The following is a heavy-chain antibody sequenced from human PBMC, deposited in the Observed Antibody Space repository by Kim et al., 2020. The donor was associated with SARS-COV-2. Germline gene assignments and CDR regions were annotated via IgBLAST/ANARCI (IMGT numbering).Heavy chain of an antibody. CDR3: ERGGPLSATGPDY. Sequence: SETLSLTCTVSGGSISTYYWSWIRQPPGKGLEWIGYIYYSENTDYNASLKSRVTISVDTSKNQFSLKLTSVTAADTALYYCERGGPLSATGPDYWGQGTQVTVSS. CDR1: GGSISTYY. V-gene: IGHV4-59*13. D-gene: IGHD2-15*01. J-gene: IGHJ4*02. CDR2: IYYSENT.